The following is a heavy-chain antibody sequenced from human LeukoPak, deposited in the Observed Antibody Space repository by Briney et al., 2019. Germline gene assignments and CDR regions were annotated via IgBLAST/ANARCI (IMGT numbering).Heavy chain of an antibody. D-gene: IGHD6-13*01. CDR3: AREPPPRYSSSWYDFDYFDY. V-gene: IGHV4-4*07. CDR2: IYTSGST. CDR1: GGSISSYY. Sequence: SETLSLTCTVSGGSISSYYWSWIRQPAGKGLEWIGRIYTSGSTNYNPSLKSRVTMSVDTSKNQFSLKLSSATAADTAVYYCAREPPPRYSSSWYDFDYFDYWGQGTLVTVSS. J-gene: IGHJ4*02.